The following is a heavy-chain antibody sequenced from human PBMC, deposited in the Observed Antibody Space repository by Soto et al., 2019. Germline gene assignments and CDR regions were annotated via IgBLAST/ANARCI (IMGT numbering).Heavy chain of an antibody. CDR3: AKSPYSSSWYEDYVFDY. J-gene: IGHJ4*02. V-gene: IGHV3-30*18. Sequence: GGSLRLSCVASGFTFSSYGMHWVRQAPGKGLEWVAVISYDGSNKYYADSVKGRFTISRDNSKNTLYLQMNSLRAEDTAVYYCAKSPYSSSWYEDYVFDYWGQGTLVTVSS. CDR2: ISYDGSNK. CDR1: GFTFSSYG. D-gene: IGHD6-13*01.